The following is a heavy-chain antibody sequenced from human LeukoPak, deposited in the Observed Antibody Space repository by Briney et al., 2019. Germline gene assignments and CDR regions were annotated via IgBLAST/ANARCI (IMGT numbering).Heavy chain of an antibody. D-gene: IGHD2-2*01. J-gene: IGHJ4*02. V-gene: IGHV4-34*01. CDR3: SRGRDQSKTGDY. CDR2: IHPSGIT. CDR1: AGSSGYY. Sequence: SETLSLTCAVYAGSSGYYWSWIRQPPGKGLEWIGEIHPSGITSFNPSLKSRASISADTSKNQFSLKLTSVTAADTALYYCSRGRDQSKTGDYWGQGALVTVSS.